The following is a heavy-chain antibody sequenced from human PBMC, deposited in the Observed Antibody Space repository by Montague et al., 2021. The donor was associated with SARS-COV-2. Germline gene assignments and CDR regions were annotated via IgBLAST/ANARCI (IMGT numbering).Heavy chain of an antibody. J-gene: IGHJ4*02. CDR2: ISGAGTTI. D-gene: IGHD2-8*02. V-gene: IGHV3-48*03. CDR1: GFTFSYFE. CDR3: ARDLVVTDGISDY. Sequence: LRLSFAASGFTFSYFEMNWVRQAPGKGLEWISYISGAGTTIYYADSVKGRFTISRDNAKNSLYLQMNSLRAEVTAVYYCARDLVVTDGISDYWGQGTLVTVSS.